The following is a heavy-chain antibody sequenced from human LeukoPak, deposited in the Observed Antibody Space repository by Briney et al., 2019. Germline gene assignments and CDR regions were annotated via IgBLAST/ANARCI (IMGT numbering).Heavy chain of an antibody. V-gene: IGHV3-74*01. Sequence: GGSLTLSCAASGFTFSRYWKHELRQAAAKGLVWVARINSDGRSTIYGDSGKGRFTNSQDNANNTGDLQMNTLNDEDPGVDFFSSLNYGASVGYWGQGTLVTVSS. CDR3: SSLNYGASVGY. CDR1: GFTFSRYW. CDR2: INSDGRST. J-gene: IGHJ4*02. D-gene: IGHD4-17*01.